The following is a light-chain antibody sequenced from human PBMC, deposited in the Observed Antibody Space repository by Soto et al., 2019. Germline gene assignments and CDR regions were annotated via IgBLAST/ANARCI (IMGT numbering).Light chain of an antibody. CDR2: GAS. CDR3: QQYDTSPRT. Sequence: EVVLTQSPGTLSLSPGERVTLSCRASQSVSSNYLAWYQQKSGQAPRLLIYGASNRATGIPDRFSGSGSGTDFTLTIRRLEPEDFAVYYCQQYDTSPRTFGQGTKVEFK. CDR1: QSVSSNY. J-gene: IGKJ1*01. V-gene: IGKV3-20*01.